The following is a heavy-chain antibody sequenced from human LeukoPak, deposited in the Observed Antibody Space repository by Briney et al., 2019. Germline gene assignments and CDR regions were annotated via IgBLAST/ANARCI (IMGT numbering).Heavy chain of an antibody. CDR1: GYIFTSYS. V-gene: IGHV1-46*01. Sequence: ASVKVSCKASGYIFTSYSLHWVRQAPGQGLEWMGIINPSGGSTSYAQKFQGRVTVTMDTYTSTVYMDLSSLRSEDTAVYYCATLPNSARYPFLDYWGQGTLVIVSS. CDR3: ATLPNSARYPFLDY. CDR2: INPSGGST. D-gene: IGHD1-26*01. J-gene: IGHJ4*02.